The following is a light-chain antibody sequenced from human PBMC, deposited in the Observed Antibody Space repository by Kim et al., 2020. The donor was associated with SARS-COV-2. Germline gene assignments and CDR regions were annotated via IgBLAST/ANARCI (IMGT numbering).Light chain of an antibody. V-gene: IGKV3-20*01. J-gene: IGKJ1*01. CDR1: QSVTNTF. Sequence: LSPGGRATLSCRASQSVTNTFLAWYQKKVGQAPRLLIRGATSRATGIPDRFSGSGSGTDFTLTISRLEPEDFGVYYCQRYGSSATFGQGTKVDIK. CDR2: GAT. CDR3: QRYGSSAT.